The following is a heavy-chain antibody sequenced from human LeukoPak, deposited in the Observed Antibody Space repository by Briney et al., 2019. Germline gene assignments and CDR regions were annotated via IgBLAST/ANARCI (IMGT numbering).Heavy chain of an antibody. CDR2: FDPEDGET. CDR3: ARVAHITMIVRWFDP. Sequence: ASVKVSCKVSGYTLTELSMHWVRQAPGKGLEWMGGFDPEDGETIYAQKFQGRVTMTEDTSTDTAYMELSSLRSEDTAVYYCARVAHITMIVRWFDPWGQGTLVTVSS. D-gene: IGHD3-22*01. CDR1: GYTLTELS. V-gene: IGHV1-24*01. J-gene: IGHJ5*02.